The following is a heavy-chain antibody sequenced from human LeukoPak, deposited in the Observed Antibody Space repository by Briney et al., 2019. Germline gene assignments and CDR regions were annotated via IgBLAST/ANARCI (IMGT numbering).Heavy chain of an antibody. CDR2: IYGGGST. CDR1: GFTVSSNY. Sequence: PGGSLRLSCAASGFTVSSNYMSWVRQAPGKGLEWVSVIYGGGSTYYADSVKGRFTISRDNSKNTLYLQMNSLRAEDTAVYYCASGEFYTSGFDYWGQGTLVTVSS. D-gene: IGHD3-10*01. CDR3: ASGEFYTSGFDY. J-gene: IGHJ4*02. V-gene: IGHV3-53*01.